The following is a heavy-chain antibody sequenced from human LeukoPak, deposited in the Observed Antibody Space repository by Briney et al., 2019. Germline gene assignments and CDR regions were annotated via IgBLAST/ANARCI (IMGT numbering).Heavy chain of an antibody. Sequence: SVKVSCKASGGTFISYAISWVRQAPGQGLEWMGGIIPIFGTANYAQKFQGRVTITTDESTSTAYMELSSLRSEDTAVYYCAREGDSSGWYGFRWFDPWGQGTLVTVSS. CDR3: AREGDSSGWYGFRWFDP. CDR1: GGTFISYA. J-gene: IGHJ5*02. CDR2: IIPIFGTA. D-gene: IGHD6-19*01. V-gene: IGHV1-69*05.